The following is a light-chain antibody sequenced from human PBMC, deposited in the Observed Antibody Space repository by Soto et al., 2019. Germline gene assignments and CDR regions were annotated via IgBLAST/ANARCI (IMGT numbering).Light chain of an antibody. CDR2: DAS. V-gene: IGKV3-11*01. CDR3: QQRSNSPWT. Sequence: IVLTQSPATLSLSPGERATLSCRASQSVSSYLAWYQQKPGQAPRLLIYDASNRATGIPARCSGSGSGTDFTLTISSLEPEDFAVYYCQQRSNSPWTFGQGTKVEIK. CDR1: QSVSSY. J-gene: IGKJ1*01.